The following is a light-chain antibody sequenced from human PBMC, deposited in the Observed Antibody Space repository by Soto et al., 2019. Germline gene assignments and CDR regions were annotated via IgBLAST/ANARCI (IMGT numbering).Light chain of an antibody. Sequence: DIQMTQSPSSVSASVGDRVTITCRASQAIDSWLAWYQQKPGEAPKLLIFTGSLLHSGVPPRFSGSGSGTDFTLTIRSLQPEDFATYYCQQTLSFPPTVGQGTKVDIK. V-gene: IGKV1-12*01. CDR2: TGS. CDR3: QQTLSFPPT. J-gene: IGKJ1*01. CDR1: QAIDSW.